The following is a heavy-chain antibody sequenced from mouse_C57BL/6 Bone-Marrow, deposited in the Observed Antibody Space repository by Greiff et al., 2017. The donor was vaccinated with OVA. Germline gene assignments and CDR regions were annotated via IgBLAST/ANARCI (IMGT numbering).Heavy chain of an antibody. CDR1: GYTFTDYE. CDR2: IDPETGGT. Sequence: VQLQQSGAELVRPGASVTLSCKASGYTFTDYEMHWVKQTPVHGLEWIGAIDPETGGTAYNQKFKGKAILTADKSSSTAYMELRSLTSEDSAVYYCTRGRYDCTWFAYWGQGTLVTVSA. CDR3: TRGRYDCTWFAY. D-gene: IGHD2-4*01. J-gene: IGHJ3*01. V-gene: IGHV1-15*01.